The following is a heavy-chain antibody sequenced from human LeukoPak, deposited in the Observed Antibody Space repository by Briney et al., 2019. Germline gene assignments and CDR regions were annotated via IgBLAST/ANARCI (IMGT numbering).Heavy chain of an antibody. J-gene: IGHJ4*02. V-gene: IGHV3-21*01. CDR2: ISSSSSYL. CDR3: ARVGAVAGTIVDY. Sequence: NPGGSLRLSCAASGFTFDDFGMDWVRQVPAKGTAWYSSISSSSSYLYYAGSVKGRFTISRDNAKNSLYQQMNSLRAEDTAVYYCARVGAVAGTIVDYWGQGTLVTVSS. CDR1: GFTFDDFG. D-gene: IGHD6-19*01.